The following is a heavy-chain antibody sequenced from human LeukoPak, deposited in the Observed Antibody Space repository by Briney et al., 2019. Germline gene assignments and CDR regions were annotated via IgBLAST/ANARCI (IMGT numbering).Heavy chain of an antibody. CDR2: IYTSGGT. J-gene: IGHJ4*02. CDR3: ARLTRLSTSPDRYYLDY. Sequence: SETLSLTCSVSGGSISSYYWSWIRQPPGKGLEWIGYIYTSGGTNYIPSLKGRVIISIDTSKNQFSLKLSSVTAADSAVYYCARLTRLSTSPDRYYLDYWGQGTLVTVSS. V-gene: IGHV4-4*09. D-gene: IGHD6-6*01. CDR1: GGSISSYY.